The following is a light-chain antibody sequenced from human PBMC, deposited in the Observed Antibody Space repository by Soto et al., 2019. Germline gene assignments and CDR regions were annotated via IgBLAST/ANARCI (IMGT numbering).Light chain of an antibody. CDR1: QSISSY. CDR2: AAS. V-gene: IGKV1-39*01. J-gene: IGKJ5*01. CDR3: QQYGSSSIT. Sequence: IQMPQSPSTLSTSVGDRATITCRASQSISSYLNWYQQKPGKAPKLLIYAASSLQSGVPSRFSGSGSGTDFTLTISRLEPEDFAVYYCQQYGSSSITFGQGTRLEIK.